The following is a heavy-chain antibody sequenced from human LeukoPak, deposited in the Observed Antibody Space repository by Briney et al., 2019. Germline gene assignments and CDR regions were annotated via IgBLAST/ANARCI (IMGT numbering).Heavy chain of an antibody. J-gene: IGHJ6*02. CDR2: ISWNSGTI. CDR3: AKEGRLLWLAKLLSTGVDV. D-gene: IGHD3-10*01. CDR1: GLTFADYA. V-gene: IGHV3-9*01. Sequence: GGSLRLSCAASGLTFADYAMHWVRQAPGKGLEWVSGISWNSGTIAYADSVKGRFTISRDNAKNSLYLQMNSLRVEDTALYYCAKEGRLLWLAKLLSTGVDVWGQGTTVTVSS.